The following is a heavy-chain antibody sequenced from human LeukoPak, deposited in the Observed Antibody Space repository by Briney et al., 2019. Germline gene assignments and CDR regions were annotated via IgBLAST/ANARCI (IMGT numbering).Heavy chain of an antibody. J-gene: IGHJ4*02. CDR3: ARVGQVVTATQGSFDY. CDR1: GYTFTSYG. V-gene: IGHV1-18*01. CDR2: ISAYNGKT. Sequence: ASVKVSCKASGYTFTSYGISWVRQAPGQGVEWMGWISAYNGKTNYAQKLQARVTMTTDTSTSTAYMELRSLRSDDTAVYYCARVGQVVTATQGSFDYWGQGTLVTVSS. D-gene: IGHD2-21*02.